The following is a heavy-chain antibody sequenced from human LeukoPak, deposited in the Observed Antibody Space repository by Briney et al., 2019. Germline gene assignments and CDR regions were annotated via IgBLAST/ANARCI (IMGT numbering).Heavy chain of an antibody. J-gene: IGHJ6*02. Sequence: GGSLRLSCEASGFTFSDSYMSWIRQAPGKGLDWVSYIGPSGSTIYYTDSVKGRFTVSRDNAKNSLFLQMSSLRAEDTAVYYCARGHYGLTIRGQGTTVIVSS. CDR3: ARGHYGLTI. CDR2: IGPSGSTI. CDR1: GFTFSDSY. V-gene: IGHV3-11*01.